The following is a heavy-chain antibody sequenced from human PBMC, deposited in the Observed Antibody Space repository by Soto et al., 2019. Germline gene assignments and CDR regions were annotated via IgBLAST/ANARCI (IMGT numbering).Heavy chain of an antibody. Sequence: EVQLVESGGGLGQPGRSLSLSCAASGFTFDDFAMHWVRQAPGTGLEWVSGVDWNSGSAAYADSVKGRFTISRDNARNSLYLQMNSLRAEDTALYYCVKGRGSYEVKFGMDVWGQGTTVTVAS. CDR1: GFTFDDFA. D-gene: IGHD6-25*01. CDR3: VKGRGSYEVKFGMDV. CDR2: VDWNSGSA. J-gene: IGHJ6*02. V-gene: IGHV3-9*01.